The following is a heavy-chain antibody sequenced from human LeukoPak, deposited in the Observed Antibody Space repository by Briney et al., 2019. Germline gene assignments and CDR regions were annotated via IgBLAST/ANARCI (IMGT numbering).Heavy chain of an antibody. V-gene: IGHV3-23*01. J-gene: IGHJ4*02. CDR3: QSDDYGDYDAEFDY. D-gene: IGHD4-17*01. CDR2: IGGSGSRT. CDR1: GFTFSSYA. Sequence: GGSLRLSCAASGFTFSSYAMSWVRQAPGKSLEWVSGIGGSGSRTYYADSVKGRFTISRDNSKNTLYLQMNSLRAEDTAVYYCQSDDYGDYDAEFDYWGQGTLVTVSS.